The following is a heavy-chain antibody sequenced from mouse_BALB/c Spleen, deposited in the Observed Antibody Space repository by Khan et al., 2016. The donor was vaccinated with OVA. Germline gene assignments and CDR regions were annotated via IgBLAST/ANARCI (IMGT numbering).Heavy chain of an antibody. D-gene: IGHD2-1*01. Sequence: QVRLQQSGAELVKPGASVKLSCKTSGYTFTSYWIQWVKQRPGQGLGWIGQIFPGTGTTYYNENFKGKATLTIDTSSTTAYMQLSSLTSEDSAVYYCAWGYFGNYEFAYWGQGTLVTVSA. CDR2: IFPGTGTT. J-gene: IGHJ3*01. CDR3: AWGYFGNYEFAY. V-gene: IGHV1S132*01. CDR1: GYTFTSYW.